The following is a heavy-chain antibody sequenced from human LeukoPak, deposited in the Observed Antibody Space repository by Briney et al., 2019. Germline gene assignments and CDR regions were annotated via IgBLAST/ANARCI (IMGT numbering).Heavy chain of an antibody. CDR3: AKDVELFTLQLPEY. J-gene: IGHJ4*02. V-gene: IGHV3-9*01. D-gene: IGHD5-24*01. CDR2: ISWNSDTK. CDR1: GFTFYDYA. Sequence: PGGSLRLSCAAYGFTFYDYAMHWVRQAPGKGLEWVSGISWNSDTKGYADSVKGRLTISRDNAKNSLYLQMNSLKVEDTALYYCAKDVELFTLQLPEYWGQGTLVTVSS.